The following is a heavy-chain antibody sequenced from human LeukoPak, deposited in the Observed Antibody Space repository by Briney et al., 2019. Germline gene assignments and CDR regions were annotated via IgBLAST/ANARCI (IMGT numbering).Heavy chain of an antibody. CDR3: ARDTNNYYGSGSYPDY. V-gene: IGHV1-2*02. CDR2: INPNSGGT. Sequence: ASVKVSCKASGYTFTGYYMHWVRQAPGQGLEWMGWINPNSGGTNYAQKFQGRVTMTRDTSISTAYMELSRLRSDDTAVYYCARDTNNYYGSGSYPDYWGQGTLVTVSS. D-gene: IGHD3-10*01. J-gene: IGHJ4*02. CDR1: GYTFTGYY.